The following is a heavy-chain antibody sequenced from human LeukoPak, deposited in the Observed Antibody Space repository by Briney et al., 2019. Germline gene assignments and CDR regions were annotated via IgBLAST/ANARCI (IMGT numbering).Heavy chain of an antibody. V-gene: IGHV4-30-2*01. CDR1: GGSISSGGYS. CDR3: ARGSYFYGSGSSLDY. Sequence: SETLSLTCAVSGGSISSGGYSWSWIRQPPGKGLEWIGYIYHSGSTYYNPSLKSRVTISVDTSKNQFSLKLTSVTAADTAVYYCARGSYFYGSGSSLDYWGQGTLVTVSS. CDR2: IYHSGST. D-gene: IGHD3-10*01. J-gene: IGHJ4*02.